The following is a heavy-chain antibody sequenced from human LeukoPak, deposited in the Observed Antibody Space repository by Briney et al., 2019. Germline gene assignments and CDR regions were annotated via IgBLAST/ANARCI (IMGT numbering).Heavy chain of an antibody. CDR2: MNPNSGNT. CDR1: GYTFTSYD. CDR3: ARGMRYYYYMDV. V-gene: IGHV1-8*01. J-gene: IGHJ6*03. Sequence: GASVKVSCKASGYTFTSYDINWVRQATGQGLEWMGWMNPNSGNTGYAQKFQGRVTMTRNTSISTAYMELSSLRSEDTAVYYCARGMRYYYYMDVWGKGTTATISS.